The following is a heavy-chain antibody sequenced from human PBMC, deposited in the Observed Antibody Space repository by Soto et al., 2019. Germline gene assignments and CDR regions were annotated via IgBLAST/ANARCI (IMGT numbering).Heavy chain of an antibody. CDR2: SSAHNGNT. Sequence: QVQLVQSGAEVQKPGASVKVSCKASGYTFVDYGISWVRQAPGQGLEWMGWSSAHNGNTNDPRKFQGRVTMTIDAATSTGYMEMRSLRSDDTAVYYCARERRVHPGRQDLSYNGLGPWGQGTLVTVSS. D-gene: IGHD1-1*01. J-gene: IGHJ5*02. CDR1: GYTFVDYG. CDR3: ARERRVHPGRQDLSYNGLGP. V-gene: IGHV1-18*01.